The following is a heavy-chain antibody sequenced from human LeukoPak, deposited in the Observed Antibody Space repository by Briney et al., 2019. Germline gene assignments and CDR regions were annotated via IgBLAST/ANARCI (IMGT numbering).Heavy chain of an antibody. CDR3: ARNYYYDSTRLYYFDY. CDR1: GFTFSNYW. J-gene: IGHJ4*02. D-gene: IGHD3-22*01. CDR2: IKQDGSDK. Sequence: GGSLRLSCAASGFTFSNYWMSWVRQAPGKGLEWVANIKQDGSDKYYVDSVKGRFTISRDNAKNSLYLQMNSLRAEDTAVYYCARNYYYDSTRLYYFDYWGQETLVTVSS. V-gene: IGHV3-7*04.